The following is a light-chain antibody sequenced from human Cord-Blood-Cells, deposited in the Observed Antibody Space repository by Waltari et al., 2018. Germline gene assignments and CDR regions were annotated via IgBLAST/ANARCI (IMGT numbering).Light chain of an antibody. CDR1: SPNIGSNT. CDR3: AAWDDSLNGWV. CDR2: SNN. Sequence: QSVLTQPPSASGTPGQRVTIPFSGSSPNIGSNTVNWYHQPPGTAPKLLIYSNNQRPSGVPDRFAGSKSGTSASLAISGLQSEDEADYYCAAWDDSLNGWVFGGGTKLTVL. J-gene: IGLJ3*02. V-gene: IGLV1-44*01.